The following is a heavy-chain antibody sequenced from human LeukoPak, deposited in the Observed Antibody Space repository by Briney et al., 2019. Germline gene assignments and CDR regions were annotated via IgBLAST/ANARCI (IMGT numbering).Heavy chain of an antibody. J-gene: IGHJ4*02. D-gene: IGHD1-26*01. CDR1: GGSISSYY. CDR2: IYHSGST. Sequence: SSETLSLTCTVSGGSISSYYWNWMRQSPGKGLEWIGYIYHSGSTNYIPSLKSRVTTSVDKSKNQFSLSLSSVTAADTAVYYCASGSGSFRRFDSWGQGILVTVSS. V-gene: IGHV4-59*03. CDR3: ASGSGSFRRFDS.